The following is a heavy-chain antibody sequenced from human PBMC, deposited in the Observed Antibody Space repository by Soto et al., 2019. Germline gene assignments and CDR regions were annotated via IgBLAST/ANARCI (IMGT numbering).Heavy chain of an antibody. D-gene: IGHD6-13*01. CDR3: AKDPQPLIVYFDY. J-gene: IGHJ4*02. CDR1: DFTFSNYA. Sequence: GGSLRLSCAASDFTFSNYAMSWVRQAPGKGLEWVSSISDNGGTTYYADSVKGRFTISRDNSKNTLYLQMNSLRAEDTAVYYCAKDPQPLIVYFDYWGQGTQVTVSS. CDR2: ISDNGGTT. V-gene: IGHV3-23*01.